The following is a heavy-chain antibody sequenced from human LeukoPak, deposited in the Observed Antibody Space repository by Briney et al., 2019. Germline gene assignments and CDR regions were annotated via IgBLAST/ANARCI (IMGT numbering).Heavy chain of an antibody. J-gene: IGHJ6*03. CDR2: IVGDSTIE. Sequence: GGSLRLSCAASGSAFNNDAMTWVRQPPGKGLEWVSTIVGDSTIEYYADSVKGRFTISSDNSKTMLFLHMNSLRAEDTAIYYCARQPYFYYYLDVWGKGTTVTVTS. D-gene: IGHD5-18*01. CDR1: GSAFNNDA. CDR3: ARQPYFYYYLDV. V-gene: IGHV3-23*01.